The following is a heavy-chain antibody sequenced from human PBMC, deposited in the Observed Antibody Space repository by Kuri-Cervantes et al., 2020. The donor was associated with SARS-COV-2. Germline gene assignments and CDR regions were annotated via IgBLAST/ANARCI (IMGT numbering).Heavy chain of an antibody. Sequence: ASVKVSCKASGYTFSTYGISWVRQAPGQGLEWMGWISAYNCNTNYAQKLQGRVTMTTDTSTSTAYMELRSLRSDDTAVYYCARDGYDFWSGSFFDIWGQGTMVTVSS. CDR1: GYTFSTYG. CDR2: ISAYNCNT. V-gene: IGHV1-18*01. D-gene: IGHD3-3*01. CDR3: ARDGYDFWSGSFFDI. J-gene: IGHJ3*02.